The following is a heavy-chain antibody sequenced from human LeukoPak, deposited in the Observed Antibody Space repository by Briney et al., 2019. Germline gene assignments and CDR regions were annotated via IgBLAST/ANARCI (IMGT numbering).Heavy chain of an antibody. Sequence: SVKVSCKASGGTFSSYAISWVRQAPGQGLEWMGGIIPIFGTANYAQKFQGRVTMTRDTSISTAYIELSRLRSDDTAVYYCARDRYYYGSGTIQIDYWGQGTLVTVSS. D-gene: IGHD3-10*01. CDR3: ARDRYYYGSGTIQIDY. CDR1: GGTFSSYA. CDR2: IIPIFGTA. J-gene: IGHJ4*02. V-gene: IGHV1-69*05.